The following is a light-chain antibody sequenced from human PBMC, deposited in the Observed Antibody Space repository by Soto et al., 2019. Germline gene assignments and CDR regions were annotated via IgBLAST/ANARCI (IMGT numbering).Light chain of an antibody. J-gene: IGKJ1*01. CDR1: QSVSSSY. V-gene: IGKV3-20*01. Sequence: EIVLTQSPGTLSLSPGERATLSCRASQSVSSSYLAWFQQKPGQAPRLLIYGASSRATGIPDRFSGSGSGTDFTLTISRLEPEDSAVYYCQQYGGSPWTIGQGTKVEIK. CDR2: GAS. CDR3: QQYGGSPWT.